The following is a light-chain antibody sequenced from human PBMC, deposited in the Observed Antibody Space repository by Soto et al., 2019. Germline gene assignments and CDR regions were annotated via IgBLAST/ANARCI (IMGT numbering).Light chain of an antibody. Sequence: EIVLTQSPGTLSLSPGERATLSRRASQSVSSSYLAWYQQKPGQAPRPLIYGASSRAIGIPDRFSGSGSGTDFTLTISRLEPEDFAVYYCQQYGISPWTLGQGTKVEIK. CDR3: QQYGISPWT. V-gene: IGKV3-20*01. CDR2: GAS. CDR1: QSVSSSY. J-gene: IGKJ1*01.